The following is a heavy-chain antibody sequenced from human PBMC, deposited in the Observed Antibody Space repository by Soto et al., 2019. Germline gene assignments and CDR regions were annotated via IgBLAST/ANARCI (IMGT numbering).Heavy chain of an antibody. CDR3: ARDPGVDDFPLFDI. J-gene: IGHJ3*02. CDR2: IIPILGIA. Sequence: SVKVSCKASGGTFSSYTISWVRQAPGQGLEWMGRIIPILGIANYAQKFQGRVTITADKSTSTAYMELSSLRSEDTAVYYCARDPGVDDFPLFDIWGQGTMVTVSS. V-gene: IGHV1-69*04. CDR1: GGTFSSYT. D-gene: IGHD3-3*01.